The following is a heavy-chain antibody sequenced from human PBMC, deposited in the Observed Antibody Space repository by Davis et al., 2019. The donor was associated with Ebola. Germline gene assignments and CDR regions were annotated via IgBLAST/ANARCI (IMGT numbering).Heavy chain of an antibody. CDR2: IYSGGST. CDR1: GFTVSSNY. J-gene: IGHJ4*02. CDR3: ARVNRHGDPDY. D-gene: IGHD4-17*01. Sequence: GESLKISCPASGFTVSSNYMSWVRQAPGKGLEWVSVIYSGGSTYYADSVKGRFTISRDNSKNTLYLQMNSLRAEDTAVYYCARVNRHGDPDYWGQGTLVTVSS. V-gene: IGHV3-66*01.